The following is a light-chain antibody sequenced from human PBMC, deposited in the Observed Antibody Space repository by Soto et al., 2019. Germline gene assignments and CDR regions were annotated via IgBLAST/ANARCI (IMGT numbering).Light chain of an antibody. CDR2: GAS. Sequence: EMVMTQSPATLSLSPGERATLSCRASQSVSSNLDWYQQKPGQAPRLLIYGASTRATGVPARFSGSGSGTEFTLTISSLQSEDFAVYHCQHYNSWPRTFGQGTKVESK. V-gene: IGKV3-15*01. CDR3: QHYNSWPRT. J-gene: IGKJ1*01. CDR1: QSVSSN.